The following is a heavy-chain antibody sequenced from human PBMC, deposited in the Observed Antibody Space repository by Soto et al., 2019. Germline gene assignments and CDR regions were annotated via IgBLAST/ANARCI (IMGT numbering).Heavy chain of an antibody. J-gene: IGHJ6*02. CDR3: AKGYVWGSYRPSMDV. D-gene: IGHD3-16*02. CDR1: GFTFSDYY. Sequence: QGKLGESGGGLAKPGGSLRLSCAASGFTFSDYYMSWIRQAPGKGLEWVSYISSSGTTIYYADSVKGRFTISRDNARNSLFLQMNSLRAEDTAVYYCAKGYVWGSYRPSMDVWGHGTTVTVSS. V-gene: IGHV3-11*01. CDR2: ISSSGTTI.